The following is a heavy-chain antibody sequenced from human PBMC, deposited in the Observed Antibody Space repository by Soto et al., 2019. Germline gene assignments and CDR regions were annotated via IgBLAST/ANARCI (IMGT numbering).Heavy chain of an antibody. V-gene: IGHV3-30*18. CDR1: G. CDR3: AKIPTPGIQTYYGMDV. D-gene: IGHD2-15*01. Sequence: GGHRVRQTPGKGLEWVAVISYDGSNKYYADSVKGRFTISRDNSKNTLYLQMNSLRAEDTAVYYCAKIPTPGIQTYYGMDVWGQGTTLTVSS. CDR2: ISYDGSNK. J-gene: IGHJ6*02.